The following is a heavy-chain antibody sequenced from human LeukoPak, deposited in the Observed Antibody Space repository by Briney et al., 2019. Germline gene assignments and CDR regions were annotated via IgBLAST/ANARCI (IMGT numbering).Heavy chain of an antibody. CDR3: ARGYDILTGYSNPFDY. V-gene: IGHV1-18*04. CDR1: GYTFTSYG. Sequence: ASVKVSCKASGYTFTSYGISWVRRAPGQGLEWMGWISAYNGNTNYAQKLQGRVTMTTDTSTSTAYMELRSLRSDDTAVYYCARGYDILTGYSNPFDYWGQGTLVTVSS. CDR2: ISAYNGNT. J-gene: IGHJ4*02. D-gene: IGHD3-9*01.